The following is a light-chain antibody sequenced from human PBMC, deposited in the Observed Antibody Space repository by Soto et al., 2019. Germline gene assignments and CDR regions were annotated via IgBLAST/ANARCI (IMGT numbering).Light chain of an antibody. CDR3: HQSYSTPRT. Sequence: DIQMTQSPSSLSASVGYRVTITCRASQSISSYLNWYQQKPGKAPKLLIYAASSLESGVPSRFSGSGSGTDFTLTISSMQPDDFATYYCHQSYSTPRTFGQGNKLEIK. CDR2: AAS. J-gene: IGKJ2*01. V-gene: IGKV1-39*01. CDR1: QSISSY.